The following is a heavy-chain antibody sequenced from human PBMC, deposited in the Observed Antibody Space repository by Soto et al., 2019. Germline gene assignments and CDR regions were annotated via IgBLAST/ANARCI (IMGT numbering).Heavy chain of an antibody. Sequence: SSETLSLTCTVSGGSISRSSYYWAWIRQPPGKGLEWIGSLYYSGSTYYNPSLKSRLTISVDTSKNQFSLKLSSVTAADTAVYYCTRQEFASYYDLDFWGQGTTVTV. CDR2: LYYSGST. D-gene: IGHD3-10*01. CDR1: GGSISRSSYY. CDR3: TRQEFASYYDLDF. V-gene: IGHV4-39*01. J-gene: IGHJ6*02.